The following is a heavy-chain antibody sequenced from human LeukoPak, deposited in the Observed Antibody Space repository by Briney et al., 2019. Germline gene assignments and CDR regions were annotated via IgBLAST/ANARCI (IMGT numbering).Heavy chain of an antibody. V-gene: IGHV3-21*01. J-gene: IGHJ5*02. D-gene: IGHD3-10*01. CDR1: GFTFSSYS. CDR2: ISSSSSYI. Sequence: PGGSLRLSCAASGFTFSSYSMNWVRQAPGKGLEWVSSISSSSSYIYYADSVKGRFTISRDNAKNSLYLQMNSLRAEDTAVYYCARDLRWFGVGDNWFDPWGQGTLVTVSS. CDR3: ARDLRWFGVGDNWFDP.